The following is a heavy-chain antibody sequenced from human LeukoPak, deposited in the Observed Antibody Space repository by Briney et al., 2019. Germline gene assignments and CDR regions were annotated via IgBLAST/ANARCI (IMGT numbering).Heavy chain of an antibody. V-gene: IGHV4-61*01. CDR2: IYYSGNT. D-gene: IGHD1-26*01. CDR1: GGSVSSGNYY. J-gene: IGHJ2*01. Sequence: SETLSLTCAVSGGSVSSGNYYWSWIRQPPGAGLEWIEYIYYSGNTNSNPSLKSRVTISVDTSKNQFSLKLTSVTAADTAVYYCARGVGAVYWYFDLWGRGTLVTVSS. CDR3: ARGVGAVYWYFDL.